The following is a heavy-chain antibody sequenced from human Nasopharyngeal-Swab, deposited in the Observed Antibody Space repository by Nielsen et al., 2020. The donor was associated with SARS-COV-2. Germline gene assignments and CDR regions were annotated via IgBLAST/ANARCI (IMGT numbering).Heavy chain of an antibody. V-gene: IGHV3-30*03. CDR1: GFTFSSFG. CDR2: IAHDASNE. Sequence: GGSLRLSCAASGFTFSSFGMHWVRQAPGKGLEWVAFIAHDASNEYYGDSVKGRSSISRDSSKNTLYLQMDSLRGEDTGVYYCASLRADTPDFAYWGQGTLVTVSS. CDR3: ASLRADTPDFAY. D-gene: IGHD2-15*01. J-gene: IGHJ4*02.